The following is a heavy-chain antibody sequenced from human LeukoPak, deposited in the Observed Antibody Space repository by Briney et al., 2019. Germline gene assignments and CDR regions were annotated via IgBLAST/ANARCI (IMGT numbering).Heavy chain of an antibody. CDR1: GYTFTSYG. D-gene: IGHD3-10*01. CDR2: ISPYNGNT. CDR3: ARSVHDSGSDNCFDP. J-gene: IGHJ5*02. V-gene: IGHV1-18*01. Sequence: ASVKVSCKASGYTFTSYGISWVRQAPGQGLEWMGWISPYNGNTNYAQKLQGRVTMTTDTSTSTAYMELTSLRSDDTAVYYCARSVHDSGSDNCFDPGAREPWSPSPQ.